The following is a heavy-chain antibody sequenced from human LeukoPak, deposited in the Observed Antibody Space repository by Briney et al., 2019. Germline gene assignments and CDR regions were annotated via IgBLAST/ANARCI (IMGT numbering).Heavy chain of an antibody. Sequence: SETLSLTCTVSGGSISSYYWSWIRQPPGKGLEWIGYIYYTGSTNYNPSLKSRITISVDTSKNQFSLKLSSVTAADTAVYYCARCRGVYSSSIIDYWGQGTLVTVSS. V-gene: IGHV4-59*12. D-gene: IGHD6-6*01. CDR2: IYYTGST. J-gene: IGHJ4*02. CDR3: ARCRGVYSSSIIDY. CDR1: GGSISSYY.